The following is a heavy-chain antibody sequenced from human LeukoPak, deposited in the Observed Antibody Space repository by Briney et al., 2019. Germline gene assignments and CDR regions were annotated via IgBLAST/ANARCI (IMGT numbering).Heavy chain of an antibody. V-gene: IGHV1-69*13. Sequence: GASVKVSCKASGGTFSSYAISWVRQAPGQGLEWMGGIIPIFGTANYAQKFQGRVTITAGESTSTAYMELSSLRSEDTAVYYCARASYYYGSGSYYNDWGQGTLVTVSS. CDR3: ARASYYYGSGSYYND. CDR2: IIPIFGTA. D-gene: IGHD3-10*01. CDR1: GGTFSSYA. J-gene: IGHJ4*02.